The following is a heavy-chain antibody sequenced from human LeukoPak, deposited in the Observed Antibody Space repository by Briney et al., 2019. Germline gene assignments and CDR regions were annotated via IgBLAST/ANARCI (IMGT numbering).Heavy chain of an antibody. CDR2: INPSGGST. Sequence: ASVKVSCKASGYTFTSYYMHWVRQAPGQGLEWMGIINPSGGSTSYAQKFQGRVTMTRDTSTSTVYMELSSLRSEDTAVYYCARDLAGYGDYGNWFDPWGQGTLVTVSS. CDR3: ARDLAGYGDYGNWFDP. V-gene: IGHV1-46*01. D-gene: IGHD4-17*01. J-gene: IGHJ5*02. CDR1: GYTFTSYY.